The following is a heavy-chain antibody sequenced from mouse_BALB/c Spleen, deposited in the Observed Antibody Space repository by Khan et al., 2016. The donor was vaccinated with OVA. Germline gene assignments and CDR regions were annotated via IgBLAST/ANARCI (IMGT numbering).Heavy chain of an antibody. CDR3: ASDYYGSSVTDAMDY. CDR1: GYSITSDYA. J-gene: IGHJ4*01. V-gene: IGHV3-2*02. Sequence: EVKLLESGPGLVKPSQSLSLTCTVTGYSITSDYAWNWIRQFPGNKLEWMGNISYSGGTSYNPSPKSQISLTRDTSKNQFFLQLNSVTTEDTATYYCASDYYGSSVTDAMDYWGQGTSVTVSS. CDR2: ISYSGGT. D-gene: IGHD1-1*01.